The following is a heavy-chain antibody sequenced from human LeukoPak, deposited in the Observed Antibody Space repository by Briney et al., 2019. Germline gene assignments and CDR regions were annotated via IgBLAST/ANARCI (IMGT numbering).Heavy chain of an antibody. D-gene: IGHD3-9*01. J-gene: IGHJ6*04. CDR3: ASRSALTGYLYYYYGMDV. CDR1: GGSFSGYY. CDR2: INHSGST. V-gene: IGHV4-34*01. Sequence: SETLSLTCAVYGGSFSGYYWSWIRQPPGKGLEWIEEINHSGSTNYNPSLKSRVTISVDTSKNQFSLKLSSVTAADTAVYYCASRSALTGYLYYYYGMDVWGKGTTVTVSS.